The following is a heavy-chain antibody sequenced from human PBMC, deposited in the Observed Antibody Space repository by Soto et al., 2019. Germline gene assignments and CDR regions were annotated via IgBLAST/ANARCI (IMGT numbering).Heavy chain of an antibody. CDR2: INWNGGST. CDR3: ARRSPQEYSSSNWFDP. V-gene: IGHV3-20*04. D-gene: IGHD6-6*01. Sequence: EVQLVESGGGVVRPGGSLRLSCAASGFTFDDYGMSWVRQAPGKGLEWVSGINWNGGSTGYADSVKGRFTISRDNAKNSLYLQMKSLRAEDTALYYCARRSPQEYSSSNWFDPWGQGTLVTVSS. J-gene: IGHJ5*02. CDR1: GFTFDDYG.